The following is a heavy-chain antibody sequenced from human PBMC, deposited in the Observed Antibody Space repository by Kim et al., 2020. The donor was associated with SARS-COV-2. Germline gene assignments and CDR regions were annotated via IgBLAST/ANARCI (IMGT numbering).Heavy chain of an antibody. CDR1: GGSISSSSYY. D-gene: IGHD3-16*02. J-gene: IGHJ4*02. Sequence: SETLSLTCTVSGGSISSSSYYWGWIRQPPGKGLEWIGSIYYSGSTYYNPSLKSRVTISVDTSKNQFSLKLSSVTAADTAVYYCARRQSVITFGGVIVTSFDYWGQGTLVTVSS. CDR3: ARRQSVITFGGVIVTSFDY. CDR2: IYYSGST. V-gene: IGHV4-39*01.